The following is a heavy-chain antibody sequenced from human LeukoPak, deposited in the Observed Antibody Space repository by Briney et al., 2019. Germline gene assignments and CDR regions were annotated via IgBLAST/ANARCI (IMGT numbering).Heavy chain of an antibody. D-gene: IGHD6-13*01. J-gene: IGHJ5*02. CDR3: ARGGSSWYRDWFDP. CDR2: INPISGGT. V-gene: IGHV1-2*02. Sequence: ASVKVSCKASRYTFTGHYMHWVRQAPGQGLEWMGWINPISGGTNYAQKFQGSVTMTRDTSISTAYMELSRLRSDDTAVYYCARGGSSWYRDWFDPWGQGTLVTVSS. CDR1: RYTFTGHY.